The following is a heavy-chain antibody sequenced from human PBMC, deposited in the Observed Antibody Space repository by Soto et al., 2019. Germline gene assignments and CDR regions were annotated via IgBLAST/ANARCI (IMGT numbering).Heavy chain of an antibody. CDR3: ARHGPTDYDFWSGYSGP. D-gene: IGHD3-3*01. J-gene: IGHJ5*02. Sequence: PGESLKISCKGSGYSFTSYWIGWVRQMPGNGLEWMGIIYPGDSDNRYSPSFQGQVTISADKSISTAYLQWSSLKASDTAIYYCARHGPTDYDFWSGYSGPWGQGTLVTVSS. CDR2: IYPGDSDN. CDR1: GYSFTSYW. V-gene: IGHV5-51*01.